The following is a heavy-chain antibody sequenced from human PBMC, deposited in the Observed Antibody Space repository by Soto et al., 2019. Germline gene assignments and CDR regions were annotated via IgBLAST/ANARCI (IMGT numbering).Heavy chain of an antibody. D-gene: IGHD2-2*03. J-gene: IGHJ4*02. CDR3: AREGNLGRWIQPLDS. CDR2: VYNGNT. CDR1: CVSISSGDYY. Sequence: SETLSLTCTVSCVSISSGDYYWSWIRPPPGKGLEWIGYVYNGNTNYNPSLNSRVTISVDTSKNQFSLKLISVTTADTAMYFCAREGNLGRWIQPLDSWGQGTLVTVSS. V-gene: IGHV4-61*08.